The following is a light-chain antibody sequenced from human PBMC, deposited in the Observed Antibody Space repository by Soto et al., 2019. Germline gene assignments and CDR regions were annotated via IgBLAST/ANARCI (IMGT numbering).Light chain of an antibody. Sequence: QSALTQPRSVSGSPGQSVTISCTGSRSDVGGYKYVSWYQQHPGKAPKLLISEVTNRPSGVSNRFSGSKSGNTASLTISGLQAEDEADYYCSSYTTNITPVVFGGGTKLTVL. V-gene: IGLV2-14*01. CDR2: EVT. CDR3: SSYTTNITPVV. CDR1: RSDVGGYKY. J-gene: IGLJ2*01.